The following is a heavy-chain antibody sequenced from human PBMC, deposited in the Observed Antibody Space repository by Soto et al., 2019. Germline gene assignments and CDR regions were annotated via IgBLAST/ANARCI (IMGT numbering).Heavy chain of an antibody. D-gene: IGHD3-3*01. CDR3: ARGQRFSAWFDP. CDR2: VYSSGGT. Sequence: SETLSLTCTVSGGSMSSYYWTWIRQPAGKGLEWIGRVYSSGGTHYNPSLKSRVTISIDTSKNQFSLRLLSVTDADTAVYFCARGQRFSAWFDPWGQGTLVTVSS. V-gene: IGHV4-4*07. J-gene: IGHJ5*02. CDR1: GGSMSSYY.